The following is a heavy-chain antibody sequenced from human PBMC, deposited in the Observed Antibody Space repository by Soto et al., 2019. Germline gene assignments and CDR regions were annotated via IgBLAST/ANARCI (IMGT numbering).Heavy chain of an antibody. D-gene: IGHD1-1*01. CDR3: AKDPWNNWSGLFDP. CDR1: GFTFDGYA. V-gene: IGHV3-23*01. CDR2: ISSSGSDT. J-gene: IGHJ5*02. Sequence: PGGSLRLSCVTSGFTFDGYAITWLRQAPGKGLEWVCSISSSGSDTRCAGSVKGRFTISRDSSQSTVYLQMNSLRDEDTAVYYCAKDPWNNWSGLFDPWGQGTLVTVSS.